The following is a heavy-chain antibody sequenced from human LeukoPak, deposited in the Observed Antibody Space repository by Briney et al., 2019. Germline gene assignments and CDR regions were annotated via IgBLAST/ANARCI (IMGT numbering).Heavy chain of an antibody. CDR1: GFTFSSYN. CDR3: ARDPPALEDFDY. J-gene: IGHJ4*02. CDR2: ISGRGNTI. Sequence: GGSLRLSCAASGFTFSSYNMNWVRQAPGKGLEWVSYISGRGNTIKYADSVKGRFTISRDNGKNSLYLHMSSLRAEDTAVYYCARDPPALEDFDYWGQGTQVTVSP. V-gene: IGHV3-48*04.